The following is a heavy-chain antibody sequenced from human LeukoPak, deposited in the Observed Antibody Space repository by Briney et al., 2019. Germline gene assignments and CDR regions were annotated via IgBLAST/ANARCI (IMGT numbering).Heavy chain of an antibody. J-gene: IGHJ4*02. D-gene: IGHD3-22*01. CDR3: ARGDSSGYLSLYYFDY. CDR1: GGTFSSYA. V-gene: IGHV1-8*02. Sequence: ASVKVSCKASGGTFSSYAISWVRQAPGQGLEWMGWMNPNSGNTGYAQKFQGRVTMTRNTSISTAYMELSSLRSEDTAVYYCARGDSSGYLSLYYFDYWGQGTLVTVSS. CDR2: MNPNSGNT.